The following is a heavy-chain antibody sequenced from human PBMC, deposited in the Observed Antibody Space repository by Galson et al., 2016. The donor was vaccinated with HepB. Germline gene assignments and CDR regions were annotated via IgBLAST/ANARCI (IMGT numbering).Heavy chain of an antibody. CDR2: ISDTGSRT. CDR1: GFIFNIYV. CDR3: AKENSGYDSGGFSLKHFYF. J-gene: IGHJ4*02. V-gene: IGHV3-23*01. Sequence: SLRLSCAASGFIFNIYVMSWVRQAPGKGLEWVSSISDTGSRTFYADSVKGRFTTSRDNSKNTLFLQMNSLRAEDTGFYYCAKENSGYDSGGFSLKHFYFWGRGTLVTVSS. D-gene: IGHD3-22*01.